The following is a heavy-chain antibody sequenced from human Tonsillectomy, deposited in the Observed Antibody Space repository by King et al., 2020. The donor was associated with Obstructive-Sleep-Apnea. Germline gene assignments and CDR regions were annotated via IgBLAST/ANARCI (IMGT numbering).Heavy chain of an antibody. CDR3: ASEHLAARNKSLDS. V-gene: IGHV3-21*01. CDR2: IDDSSNYR. CDR1: GFTFSSYS. J-gene: IGHJ4*02. D-gene: IGHD6-6*01. Sequence: VQLVESGGGLVKPGGSLRLSCAASGFTFSSYSMNWVRQAPGEGLEWVSSIDDSSNYRYYADSVKGRFTISRDTAKNSLYLQMASLGAEDTAVYYCASEHLAARNKSLDSWGQGTLVTVSS.